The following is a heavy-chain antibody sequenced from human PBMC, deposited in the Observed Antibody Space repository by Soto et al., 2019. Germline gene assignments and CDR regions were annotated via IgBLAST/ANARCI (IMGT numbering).Heavy chain of an antibody. CDR3: ARNSDYYGSGSYYNFDY. CDR2: ISSSGSTI. Sequence: GGSLRLSCAASGFTFSSYEMNWVRQAPGKGLEWVSYISSSGSTIYYADSVKGRFTISRDNAKNSLYLQMNSLRAEDTAVYYCARNSDYYGSGSYYNFDYWGQGTLVTVSS. V-gene: IGHV3-48*03. D-gene: IGHD3-10*01. CDR1: GFTFSSYE. J-gene: IGHJ4*02.